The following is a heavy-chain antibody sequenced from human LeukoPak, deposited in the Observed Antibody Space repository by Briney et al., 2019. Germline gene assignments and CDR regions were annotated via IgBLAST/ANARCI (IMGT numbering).Heavy chain of an antibody. CDR1: GYTFTGYY. V-gene: IGHV1-2*06. J-gene: IGHJ4*02. D-gene: IGHD2-21*02. Sequence: ASVKVSCKASGYTFTGYYMHWVRQAPGQGLEWMGRINPNSGGTNYAQKFQGRVTMTTDTSTSTAYMELRSLRSDDTAVHYCARDVVTATIPGGGADYWGQGTLVTVSS. CDR3: ARDVVTATIPGGGADY. CDR2: INPNSGGT.